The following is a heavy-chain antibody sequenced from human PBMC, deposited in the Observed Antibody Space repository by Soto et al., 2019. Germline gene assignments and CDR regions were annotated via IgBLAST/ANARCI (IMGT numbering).Heavy chain of an antibody. CDR3: ARYFYYYGSGNYDY. Sequence: TLSLTCTVSGGSISSGDYYWSWIRQPPGKGLEWIGYIYYSGSTYYNPSLKSRVTISVDTSKNQFSLKLSSVTAADTAVYYCARYFYYYGSGNYDYWGQGTLVTVSS. V-gene: IGHV4-30-4*01. J-gene: IGHJ4*02. CDR2: IYYSGST. CDR1: GGSISSGDYY. D-gene: IGHD3-10*01.